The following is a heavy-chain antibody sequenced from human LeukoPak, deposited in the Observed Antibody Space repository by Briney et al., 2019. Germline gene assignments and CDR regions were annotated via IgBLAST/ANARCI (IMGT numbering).Heavy chain of an antibody. D-gene: IGHD2-15*01. CDR2: ISFDGSKK. Sequence: PGGSLRLSCAASQFTFSSYAMYWVRQPPGKGLEWVAVISFDGSKKYYADSVKGRISVFRDNSQNTLYLEMNNLRAEDTAVYYCARDSGSCSGVTCSSQYYFDHWGQGTLVTVSS. CDR3: ARDSGSCSGVTCSSQYYFDH. CDR1: QFTFSSYA. J-gene: IGHJ4*02. V-gene: IGHV3-30-3*01.